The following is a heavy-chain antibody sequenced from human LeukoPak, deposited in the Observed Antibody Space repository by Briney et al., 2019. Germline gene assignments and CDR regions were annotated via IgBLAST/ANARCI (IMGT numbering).Heavy chain of an antibody. J-gene: IGHJ6*02. V-gene: IGHV3-21*01. CDR1: GFIFSSYS. CDR3: ARVTGSSGWYSMDV. D-gene: IGHD6-19*01. CDR2: ISGSSSLI. Sequence: TGGSLRLSCAASGFIFSSYSMNWVRQAPGKGLEWVSSISGSSSLIYYADSVRGRFTISRHNAQNSLFLQMDSLRAEDTAVYYCARVTGSSGWYSMDVWGQGTTVTVSS.